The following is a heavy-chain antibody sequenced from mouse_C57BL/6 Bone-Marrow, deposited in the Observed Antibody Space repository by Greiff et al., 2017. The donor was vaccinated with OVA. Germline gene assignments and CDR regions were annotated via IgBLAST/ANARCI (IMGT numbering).Heavy chain of an antibody. CDR3: AKYAMDY. CDR1: GYTFTSYW. CDR2: IHPNSGGT. V-gene: IGHV1-64*01. Sequence: VQLQQPGAELVKPGASVKLSCKASGYTFTSYWLHWVKQRPGQVLEWIGMIHPNSGGTNYNEKVKSKATLTVDKSSSTAYMQLSSLTSEDSAVYYCAKYAMDYWGQGTSVTVSS. J-gene: IGHJ4*01.